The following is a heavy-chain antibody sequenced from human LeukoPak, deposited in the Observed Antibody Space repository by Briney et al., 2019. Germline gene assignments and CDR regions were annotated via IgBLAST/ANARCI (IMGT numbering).Heavy chain of an antibody. CDR1: GYTFTGYY. CDR2: INPNSGGT. V-gene: IGHV1-2*04. D-gene: IGHD6-13*01. J-gene: IGHJ6*02. CDR3: ARELPPGRGSNWYIGHYGMDV. Sequence: ASVKVSCKSSGYTFTGYYIHWVRQAPGQGLEWMGCINPNSGGTDYAQKFRGWVTMTRDTSINTAYMELSRLTSDDTAVYYCARELPPGRGSNWYIGHYGMDVWGQGTTVTVSS.